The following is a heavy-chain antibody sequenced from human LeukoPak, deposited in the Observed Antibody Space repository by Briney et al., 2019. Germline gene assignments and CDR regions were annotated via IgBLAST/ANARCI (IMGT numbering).Heavy chain of an antibody. D-gene: IGHD3-10*01. J-gene: IGHJ4*02. Sequence: SETLSLTCTVSGGSISSSSYYWGWIRQPPGKGLEWIGSIYYSGSTYYNTSLKSRVTISVDTSKNQFSLKLSSVTAAGTAMYYCARDEDGSGTNRGGYDYWGQGTLVTVSS. CDR3: ARDEDGSGTNRGGYDY. CDR2: IYYSGST. CDR1: GGSISSSSYY. V-gene: IGHV4-39*07.